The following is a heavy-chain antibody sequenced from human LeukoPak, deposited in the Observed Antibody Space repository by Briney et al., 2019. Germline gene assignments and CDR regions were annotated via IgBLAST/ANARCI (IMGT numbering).Heavy chain of an antibody. CDR3: ARESVYYDSSGYNDVFDI. CDR2: IYRSGNT. D-gene: IGHD3-22*01. V-gene: IGHV4-38-2*02. CDR1: GYSISSGYY. Sequence: SETLSLTCTISGYSISSGYYWGWIRQPPGKGLEWIGSIYRSGNTYYNPSLKSRLTISVDTSKNQFSLKLSSVTAADTAVYYCARESVYYDSSGYNDVFDIWGQGTMVTVSS. J-gene: IGHJ3*02.